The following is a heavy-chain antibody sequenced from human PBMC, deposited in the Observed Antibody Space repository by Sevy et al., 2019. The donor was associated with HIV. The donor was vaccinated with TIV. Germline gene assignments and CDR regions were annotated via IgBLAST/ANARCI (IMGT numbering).Heavy chain of an antibody. V-gene: IGHV3-30*04. Sequence: GGSLRLSCVASGFTFSSYEMNWVRQAPDKGLEWVAVISYDGGVKYFADSVKGRVTISRDNSKNTLYLQMNSLRPEDTAVYYCARDLPSAVINPFYYYGLDVWGQGTTVTVSS. CDR2: ISYDGGVK. J-gene: IGHJ6*02. CDR3: ARDLPSAVINPFYYYGLDV. D-gene: IGHD3-22*01. CDR1: GFTFSSYE.